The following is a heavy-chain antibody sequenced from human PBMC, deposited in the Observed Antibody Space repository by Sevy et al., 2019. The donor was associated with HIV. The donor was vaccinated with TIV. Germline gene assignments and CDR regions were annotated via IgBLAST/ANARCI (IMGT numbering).Heavy chain of an antibody. V-gene: IGHV4-59*08. CDR3: AGENAWGRGYS. CDR2: IYYNGHI. J-gene: IGHJ4*02. Sequence: SETLSLTCTVSGGSITSLYWNWIRQPPGKGLEWIANIYYNGHINYNPSLKSRVTLSLDTSKNQLSLRLSSVTAADTAMYYCAGENAWGRGYSWGQRTLFTFSS. D-gene: IGHD1-26*01. CDR1: GGSITSLY.